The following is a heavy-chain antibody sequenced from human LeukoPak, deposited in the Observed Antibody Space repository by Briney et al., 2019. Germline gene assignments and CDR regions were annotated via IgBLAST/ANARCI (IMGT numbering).Heavy chain of an antibody. V-gene: IGHV3-30*02. Sequence: GGSLRLSCVASGFTFRSYGIHWVRQAPGKGLEWLAFIWYDEITKDYADSVKGRFTISRDNSKNTLYLQMNSLRAEDTAVYYCAKDRPYYYGSGSIFDYWGQGTPVTVSS. J-gene: IGHJ4*02. CDR2: IWYDEITK. D-gene: IGHD3-10*01. CDR3: AKDRPYYYGSGSIFDY. CDR1: GFTFRSYG.